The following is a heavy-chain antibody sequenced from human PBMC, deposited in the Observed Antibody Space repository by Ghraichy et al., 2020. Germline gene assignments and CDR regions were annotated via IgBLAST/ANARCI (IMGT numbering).Heavy chain of an antibody. CDR2: ISDSGADR. V-gene: IGHV3-23*01. CDR1: GFTFSTYA. Sequence: LNISCAASGFTFSTYAMRWVRQAAGKGLEWVSSISDSGADRFYADSVKGRFTISRDNSKNTLYLQMNSLRAEDTAVYYCAKKYSSSSKYIDYWGQGTLVTVSS. D-gene: IGHD6-6*01. J-gene: IGHJ4*02. CDR3: AKKYSSSSKYIDY.